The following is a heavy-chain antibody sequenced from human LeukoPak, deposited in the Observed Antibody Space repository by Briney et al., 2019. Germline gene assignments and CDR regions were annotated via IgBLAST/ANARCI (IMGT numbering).Heavy chain of an antibody. D-gene: IGHD3-22*01. CDR3: ARDPYYYDSSGYYSDY. CDR1: GGTFSSYA. CDR2: IIPILGIA. V-gene: IGHV1-69*04. Sequence: ASVKVSCKASGGTFSSYAISWVRPAPGQGLAWMGRIIPILGIANYAQKFQGRVTITADKSTSTAYMELSSLRSEDTAVYYCARDPYYYDSSGYYSDYWGQGTLVTVS. J-gene: IGHJ4*02.